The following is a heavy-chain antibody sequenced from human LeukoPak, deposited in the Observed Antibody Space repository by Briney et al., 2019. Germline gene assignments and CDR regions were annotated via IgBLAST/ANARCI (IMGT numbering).Heavy chain of an antibody. CDR1: GFTFSSYN. CDR3: ARGYRVLANFDY. Sequence: GGSLRLSCAASGFTFSSYNMNWVRQAPGKGLEWVSSISSSSTYIYYADSVKGRFTISRDNAKNSLYLQMNSLRAEHTAVYYCARGYRVLANFDYWGQGTLVTVSS. J-gene: IGHJ4*02. CDR2: ISSSSTYI. D-gene: IGHD3-16*02. V-gene: IGHV3-21*01.